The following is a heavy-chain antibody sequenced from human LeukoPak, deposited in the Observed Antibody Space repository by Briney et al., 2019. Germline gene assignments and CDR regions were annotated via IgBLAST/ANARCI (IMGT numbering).Heavy chain of an antibody. J-gene: IGHJ4*02. CDR3: ARVSGYSYDYSYFDY. V-gene: IGHV3-21*01. D-gene: IGHD5-18*01. CDR1: GFTFKIYS. CDR2: ISSSRSYI. Sequence: GGSLRLLCAVSGFTFKIYSMKWVRQAPGKALEGGSSISSSRSYIHYADSVRGRFTIPRDNAKNPLYLQMNGLSADDTAVDYSARVSGYSYDYSYFDYWGQGTLVTVSS.